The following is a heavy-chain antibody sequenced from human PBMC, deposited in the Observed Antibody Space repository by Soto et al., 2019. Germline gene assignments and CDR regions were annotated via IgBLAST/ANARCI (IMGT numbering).Heavy chain of an antibody. CDR3: AQSAGYSSGWYYFDY. Sequence: QITLKESGPTLVKPTQTLTLTCTFSGFSLSTSGVGVGWIRQPPGKALEWLALIYWNDDKRYSPSLKSRLTITKDTSKNPVVLTMTNMDPVDTAIYYCAQSAGYSSGWYYFDYWGQGTLVTVSS. CDR2: IYWNDDK. CDR1: GFSLSTSGVG. J-gene: IGHJ4*02. V-gene: IGHV2-5*01. D-gene: IGHD6-19*01.